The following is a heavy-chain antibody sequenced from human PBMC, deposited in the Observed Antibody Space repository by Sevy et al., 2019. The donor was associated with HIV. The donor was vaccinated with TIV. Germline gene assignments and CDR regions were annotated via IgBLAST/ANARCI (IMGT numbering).Heavy chain of an antibody. CDR1: GYTLTDLS. D-gene: IGHD4-17*01. CDR2: FDPENGKT. CDR3: ATYLWFYYGDVRGF. J-gene: IGHJ1*01. V-gene: IGHV1-24*01. Sequence: ASVKVSCKVSGYTLTDLSMHWVRQAPGKGLEWMGGFDPENGKTIYAQKLQGRLTMTEGTSTATAYMELNNLRSDDTAVYYCATYLWFYYGDVRGFWGQGTLVTVSS.